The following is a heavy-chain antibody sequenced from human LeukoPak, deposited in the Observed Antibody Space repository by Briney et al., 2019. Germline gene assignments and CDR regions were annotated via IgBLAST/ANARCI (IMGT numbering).Heavy chain of an antibody. CDR1: RYTFTGYY. Sequence: ASVKVSCKASRYTFTGYYMHWVRQAPGQGLEWMGWINPNSGGTNYAQKFQGRVTMTRDTSISTAYMELSRLRSDDTAVYYCARDSGYDFWSGYYGYWGQGTLVTASS. D-gene: IGHD3-3*01. V-gene: IGHV1-2*02. CDR2: INPNSGGT. J-gene: IGHJ4*02. CDR3: ARDSGYDFWSGYYGY.